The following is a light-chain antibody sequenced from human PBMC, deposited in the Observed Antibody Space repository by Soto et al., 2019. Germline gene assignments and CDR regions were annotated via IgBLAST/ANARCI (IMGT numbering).Light chain of an antibody. J-gene: IGKJ4*01. CDR3: HQYNNWPPLT. CDR2: GAS. V-gene: IGKV3-15*01. Sequence: EIVMTQSPATLSVSPGERATLSCRASQSVSSSLAWYQQKPGQAPRLLIYGASTRATGIPARFSGSGSGTEFTLTISSLQSEDFAVYYCHQYNNWPPLTFGGGTEVEIK. CDR1: QSVSSS.